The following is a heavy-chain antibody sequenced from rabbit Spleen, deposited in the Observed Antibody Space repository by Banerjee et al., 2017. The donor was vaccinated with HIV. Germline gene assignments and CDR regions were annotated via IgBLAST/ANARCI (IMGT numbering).Heavy chain of an antibody. J-gene: IGHJ4*01. D-gene: IGHD4-1*01. CDR1: GIDFSSSYW. CDR3: ARVSETSGWGEDL. CDR2: IYSTIHYT. V-gene: IGHV1S45*01. Sequence: QEQLEESGGGLVKPGGTLTLTCTASGIDFSSSYWICWVRQAPGKGLEWIACIYSTIHYTYYANWAKGRFTISKTSSTTVTLQMTSLTVADTATYFCARVSETSGWGEDLWGPGTLVTVS.